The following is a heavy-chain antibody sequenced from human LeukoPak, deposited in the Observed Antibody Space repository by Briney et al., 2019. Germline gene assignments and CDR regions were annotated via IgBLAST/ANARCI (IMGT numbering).Heavy chain of an antibody. CDR3: ARVRGYDSPPIDY. CDR1: GYTFTSYA. CDR2: INAGNGNT. Sequence: ASVKVSCKASGYTFTSYAMHLVRQAPGQRLEWMGWINAGNGNTKYSQKFQGRVTITRDTSASTAYMEPSSLRSEDTAVYSWARVRGYDSPPIDYGAQEPWS. D-gene: IGHD5-12*01. V-gene: IGHV1-3*01. J-gene: IGHJ4*01.